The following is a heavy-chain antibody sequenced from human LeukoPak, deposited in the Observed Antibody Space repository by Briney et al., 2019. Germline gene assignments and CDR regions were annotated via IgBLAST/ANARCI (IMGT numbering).Heavy chain of an antibody. D-gene: IGHD6-19*01. Sequence: GGSLRLSCAASEFTFSSYSMNWVRQAPGKGLEWVSYISSSSSTIYYADSVKGRFTISRDNAKNSLYLQMNSLRDEDTAVYYCARPWLSSGWYRAQSGLDAFDIWGQGTMVTVSS. J-gene: IGHJ3*02. CDR1: EFTFSSYS. CDR3: ARPWLSSGWYRAQSGLDAFDI. CDR2: ISSSSSTI. V-gene: IGHV3-48*02.